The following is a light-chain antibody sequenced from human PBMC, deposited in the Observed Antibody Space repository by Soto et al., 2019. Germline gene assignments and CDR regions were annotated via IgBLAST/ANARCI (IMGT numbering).Light chain of an antibody. V-gene: IGKV3-11*01. CDR3: LLDYAYFWA. Sequence: VLTQSPANLSLSPGESAALSCRASQSVGSYLAWLQQVPGQAPRLLIYDATNRANGIPAKFRGSGSGTDFTLTISSLEPEDFATYYCLLDYAYFWAFGQGTKVEIK. CDR2: DAT. J-gene: IGKJ1*01. CDR1: QSVGSY.